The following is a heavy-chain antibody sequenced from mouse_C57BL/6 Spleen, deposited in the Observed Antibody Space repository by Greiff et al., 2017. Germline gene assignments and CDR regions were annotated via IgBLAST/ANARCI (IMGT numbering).Heavy chain of an antibody. J-gene: IGHJ4*01. Sequence: VQLQQPGAELVMPGASVKLSCKASGYTFTSYWMHWVKQRPGQGLEWIGEIDPSDSYTNYNQKFKGKSTLTVDKSSSTAYMQLSSLTSEDSAVYYCARSGGNYRYAMDYWGQGTSVTVSS. CDR1: GYTFTSYW. D-gene: IGHD2-1*01. CDR2: IDPSDSYT. V-gene: IGHV1-69*01. CDR3: ARSGGNYRYAMDY.